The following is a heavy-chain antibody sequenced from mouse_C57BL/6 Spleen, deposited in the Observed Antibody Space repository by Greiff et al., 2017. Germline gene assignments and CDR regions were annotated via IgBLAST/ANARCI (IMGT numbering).Heavy chain of an antibody. CDR3: ARSSEYDVGWFAY. CDR2: IYPGDGDT. Sequence: QVQLQQSGPELVKPGASVKISCKASGYAFSSSWMNWVKQRPGKGLEWIGRIYPGDGDTNYNGKFKGKATLTADKSSSTAYMQLSSLTSEDSAVYFCARSSEYDVGWFAYWGQGTLVTVSA. J-gene: IGHJ3*01. V-gene: IGHV1-82*01. CDR1: GYAFSSSW. D-gene: IGHD2-4*01.